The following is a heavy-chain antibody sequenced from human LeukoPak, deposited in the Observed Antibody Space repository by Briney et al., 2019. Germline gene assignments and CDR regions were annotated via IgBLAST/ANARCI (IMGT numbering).Heavy chain of an antibody. CDR2: INSDGYSI. CDR1: GFTFSSFW. Sequence: GGSLRLSCAASGFTFSSFWMHWVRQAPGKGLVWVSRINSDGYSISYADPVKGRFTISRDNAKNTLYLQVNSLRAEDTAVYYCARGIAVAGTDSWGQGTLVTVSS. V-gene: IGHV3-74*01. J-gene: IGHJ4*02. D-gene: IGHD6-19*01. CDR3: ARGIAVAGTDS.